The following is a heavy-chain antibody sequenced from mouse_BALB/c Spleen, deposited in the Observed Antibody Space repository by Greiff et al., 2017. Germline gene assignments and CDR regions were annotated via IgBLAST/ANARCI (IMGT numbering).Heavy chain of an antibody. CDR3: ARWDGNYVFAY. CDR1: GYSITSDYA. CDR2: ISYSGST. D-gene: IGHD2-1*01. V-gene: IGHV3-2*02. Sequence: DVKLQESGPGLVKPSQSLSLTCTVTGYSITSDYAWNWIRQFPGNKLEWMGYISYSGSTSYNPSLKSRISITRDTSKNQFFLQLNSVTTEDTATYYCARWDGNYVFAYWGQGTLVTVSA. J-gene: IGHJ3*01.